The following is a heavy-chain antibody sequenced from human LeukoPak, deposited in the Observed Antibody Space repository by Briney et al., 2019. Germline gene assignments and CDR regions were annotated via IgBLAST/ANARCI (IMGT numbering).Heavy chain of an antibody. D-gene: IGHD5-24*01. J-gene: IGHJ3*02. CDR3: ARRSRNGFDAFDI. CDR2: LDPNNGDT. CDR1: AYTFTGYY. Sequence: ASVNVSCKASAYTFTGYYLHWVRQAPGQGPEWMGWLDPNNGDTEYAQKFQGRVTMTRVRFISTAYMELSRLTSDDTALYYCARRSRNGFDAFDIWGQGTMVTVSS. V-gene: IGHV1-2*02.